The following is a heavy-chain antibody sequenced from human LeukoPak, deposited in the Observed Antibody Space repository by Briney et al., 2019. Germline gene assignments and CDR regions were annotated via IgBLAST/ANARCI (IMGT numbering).Heavy chain of an antibody. CDR3: ARVGGSYGGEAFDI. V-gene: IGHV4-59*01. J-gene: IGHJ3*02. CDR2: IYYSGST. D-gene: IGHD1-26*01. CDR1: GGSISSYY. Sequence: SETLSLTCTVSGGSISSYYWSWIRQPPGKGLEWIGYIYYSGSTNYNPSLKSRVAISVDTSKNQFSLKLSSVTAADTAVYYFARVGGSYGGEAFDIWGQGTMVTVSS.